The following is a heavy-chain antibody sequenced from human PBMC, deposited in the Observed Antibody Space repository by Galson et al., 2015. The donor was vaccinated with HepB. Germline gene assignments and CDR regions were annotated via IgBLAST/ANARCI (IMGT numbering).Heavy chain of an antibody. D-gene: IGHD5-12*01. CDR1: GGTFSSYA. CDR2: IIPIFGTA. CDR3: ARGPPSGYDLEYFDY. V-gene: IGHV1-69*13. J-gene: IGHJ4*02. Sequence: SVKVSCKASGGTFSSYAISWVRQAPGQGLEWMGGIIPIFGTANYAQKFQGRVTITADESTSTAYMELSSLRSEDTAVYYCARGPPSGYDLEYFDYWGQGTPVTVSS.